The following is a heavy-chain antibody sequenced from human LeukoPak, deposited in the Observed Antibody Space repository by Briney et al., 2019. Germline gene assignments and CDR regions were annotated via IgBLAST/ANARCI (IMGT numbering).Heavy chain of an antibody. CDR2: ISTYNGTT. Sequence: ASVKLCCKASGYTFTSYSICWVRQAPGQGMEWMGWISTYNGTTNYAQKPKSRVTMTTDTSTSTAHMEQRSLRTDDPTVYYCSRVWDSGSYYWFDPWGEGTLVSVSS. CDR1: GYTFTSYS. V-gene: IGHV1-18*01. CDR3: SRVWDSGSYYWFDP. D-gene: IGHD1-26*01. J-gene: IGHJ5*02.